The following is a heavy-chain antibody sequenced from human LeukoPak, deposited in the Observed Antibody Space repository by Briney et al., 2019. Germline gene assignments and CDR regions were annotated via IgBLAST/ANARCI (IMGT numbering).Heavy chain of an antibody. CDR2: IHYSGIT. Sequence: SSETLSLTCTVSGGSISTNDYFWSWIRQSPEKGLEWIGYIHYSGITKSNPSLESRLTLSVDTSKNQLSLRLTSVTAADTAVYYCARAPLTTATSDYFDLWGLGTLVTVSS. D-gene: IGHD4-17*01. CDR3: ARAPLTTATSDYFDL. CDR1: GGSISTNDYF. J-gene: IGHJ4*02. V-gene: IGHV4-30-4*01.